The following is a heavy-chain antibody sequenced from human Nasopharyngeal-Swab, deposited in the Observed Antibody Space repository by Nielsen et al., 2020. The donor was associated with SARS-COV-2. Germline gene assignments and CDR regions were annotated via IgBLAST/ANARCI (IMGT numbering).Heavy chain of an antibody. CDR3: ASAPYYDSSGYYGPSPFDI. J-gene: IGHJ3*02. V-gene: IGHV4-39*01. Sequence: SETLSLTCTVSGGSISSYYWSWIRQPPGKGLEWIGSIYYSGSTYYNPSLKSRVTISVDTSKNQFSLKLSSVSAADTAVYYCASAPYYDSSGYYGPSPFDIWGQGTMVTVSS. CDR2: IYYSGST. CDR1: GGSISSYY. D-gene: IGHD3-22*01.